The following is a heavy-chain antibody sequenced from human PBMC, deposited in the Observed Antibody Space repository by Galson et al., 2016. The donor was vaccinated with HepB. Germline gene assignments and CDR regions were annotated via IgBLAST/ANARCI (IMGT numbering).Heavy chain of an antibody. Sequence: SLRLSCAASGFTFSGYAMSWVRQAPGKGLEWVSGISGGGFATYYPDSVRGRFTSSRDNSKSTLSLQLNSLRVEDTAVYYCARGGLAARKTHFDYWGQGTLVTVSS. CDR2: ISGGGFAT. CDR3: ARGGLAARKTHFDY. D-gene: IGHD6-6*01. J-gene: IGHJ4*02. CDR1: GFTFSGYA. V-gene: IGHV3-23*01.